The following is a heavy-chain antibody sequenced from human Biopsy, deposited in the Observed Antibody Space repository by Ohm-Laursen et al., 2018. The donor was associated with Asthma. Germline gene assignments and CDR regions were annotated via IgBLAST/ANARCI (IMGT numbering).Heavy chain of an antibody. CDR3: ARVFESSEWGPFYHFGLDV. D-gene: IGHD6-25*01. CDR1: GFSFSDYY. Sequence: SLRPSCAAFGFSFSDYYMTWMRQAPGKGLEWVSSISSSGSTTYPAESVKGRFTISRDNAQKSLFLQMGSLRAEDTAIYYCARVFESSEWGPFYHFGLDVWGQGTTVAVSS. CDR2: ISSSGSTT. J-gene: IGHJ6*02. V-gene: IGHV3-11*01.